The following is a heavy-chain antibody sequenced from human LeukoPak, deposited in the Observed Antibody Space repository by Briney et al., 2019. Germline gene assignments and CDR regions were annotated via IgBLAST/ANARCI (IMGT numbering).Heavy chain of an antibody. Sequence: SETLSLTCTVSGGSISSNTYYLGWFRQPPGKGLEWIGSLSYRGDTYYNPSLRSRLTISVDTSESHFSLNLTSLAAADTAVYYCARQVYSGGWYGPFDYWGQGTLVTVSS. CDR1: GGSISSNTYY. J-gene: IGHJ4*02. D-gene: IGHD6-19*01. V-gene: IGHV4-39*01. CDR3: ARQVYSGGWYGPFDY. CDR2: LSYRGDT.